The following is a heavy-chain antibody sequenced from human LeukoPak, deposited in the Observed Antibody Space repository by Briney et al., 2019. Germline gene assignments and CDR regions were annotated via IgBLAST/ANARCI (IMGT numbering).Heavy chain of an antibody. CDR2: INSDGSST. V-gene: IGHV3-74*01. D-gene: IGHD3-22*01. CDR1: GFTFSNYG. CDR3: AMGPYYYDSSGYYY. Sequence: GGSLRLSCATSGFTFSNYGMHWARQAPGKGLVWVSRINSDGSSTSYADSVKGRFTISRDNAKNTLYLQMNSLRAEDTAVYYCAMGPYYYDSSGYYYWGQGTLVTVSS. J-gene: IGHJ4*02.